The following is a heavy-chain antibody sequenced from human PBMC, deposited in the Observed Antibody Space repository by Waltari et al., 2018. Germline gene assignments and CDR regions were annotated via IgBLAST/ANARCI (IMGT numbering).Heavy chain of an antibody. CDR2: IRSKAYGGTT. V-gene: IGHV3-49*03. Sequence: EVQLVESGGGLVQPGRSLRLSCTASGFTFGDYAMSWFRQAPGKGLKWVGFIRSKAYGGTTEYAASVKGRFTISRDDSKSIAYLQMNSLKTEDTAVYYCTSRYDFWSGYRDYWGQGTLVTVSS. J-gene: IGHJ4*02. CDR3: TSRYDFWSGYRDY. CDR1: GFTFGDYA. D-gene: IGHD3-3*01.